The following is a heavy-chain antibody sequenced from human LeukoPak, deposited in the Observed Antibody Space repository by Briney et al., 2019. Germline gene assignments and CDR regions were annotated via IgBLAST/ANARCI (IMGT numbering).Heavy chain of an antibody. V-gene: IGHV3-30*03. D-gene: IGHD3-3*01. J-gene: IGHJ4*02. Sequence: GGSLRLSCAASGFTFSSYGMHWVRQAPGKGLEWVAVISYDGSNKYYADSVKGRFTISRDNSKNTLYLQMNSLRADDTAVYYCARLFGGVTIYDYWGQGTLVAVSS. CDR2: ISYDGSNK. CDR3: ARLFGGVTIYDY. CDR1: GFTFSSYG.